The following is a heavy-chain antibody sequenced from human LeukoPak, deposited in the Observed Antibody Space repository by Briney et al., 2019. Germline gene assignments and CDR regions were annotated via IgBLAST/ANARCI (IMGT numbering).Heavy chain of an antibody. J-gene: IGHJ4*02. D-gene: IGHD1-1*01. V-gene: IGHV3-33*01. CDR2: IWYDGSNT. Sequence: GRSLRLSCAASGFTFSSYGMHWVRQAPGKGLEWVAIIWYDGSNTYYVDSVRGRFTISRDNSKNTLYLQVDSLRAEDTAMYYCARDLEIGSSSYYFDHWGQGTLVTVSS. CDR3: ARDLEIGSSSYYFDH. CDR1: GFTFSSYG.